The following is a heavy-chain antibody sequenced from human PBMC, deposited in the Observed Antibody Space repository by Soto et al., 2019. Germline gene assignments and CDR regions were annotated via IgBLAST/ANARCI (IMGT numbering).Heavy chain of an antibody. Sequence: SETLSLTCTVSGGSISSYYWSWIRQPPGKGLEWIGYIYYSGSTNYNPSLKSRVTISVDTSKNQFSLKLSSVTAADTAVYYCAREYSGYDESYYFDYWGQGTLVTVPS. V-gene: IGHV4-59*12. CDR1: GGSISSYY. J-gene: IGHJ4*02. D-gene: IGHD5-12*01. CDR2: IYYSGST. CDR3: AREYSGYDESYYFDY.